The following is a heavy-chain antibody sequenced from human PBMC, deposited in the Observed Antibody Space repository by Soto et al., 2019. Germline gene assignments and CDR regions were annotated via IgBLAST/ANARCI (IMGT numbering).Heavy chain of an antibody. CDR1: GDTLSKYG. V-gene: IGHV1-69*06. J-gene: IGHJ6*02. Sequence: QVQLVQSGAEVKKPGSSVKVSCKASGDTLSKYGVSWVRQAPGQGLEWMGGITPIFGTPTYAQRFQGRVTITADKSTSTSHLELTSLRSDDTAVYYCAKSRVGVSWGLVDEWGQGTTVAVSS. CDR3: AKSRVGVSWGLVDE. D-gene: IGHD2-8*01. CDR2: ITPIFGTP.